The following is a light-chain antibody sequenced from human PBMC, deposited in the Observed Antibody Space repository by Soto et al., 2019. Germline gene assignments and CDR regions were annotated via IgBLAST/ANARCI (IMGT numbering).Light chain of an antibody. CDR2: KAS. CDR3: QQYNSFALT. J-gene: IGKJ4*01. V-gene: IGKV1-5*03. CDR1: ESILSW. Sequence: DIQMTQSPSTLTASVGDRVTITCRASESILSWLAWYQQKPGKTPKLLIYKASTLESGVPSRFSGSGSGTEFTLTISSLQPDDFATYYCQQYNSFALTFGGGTKVEIK.